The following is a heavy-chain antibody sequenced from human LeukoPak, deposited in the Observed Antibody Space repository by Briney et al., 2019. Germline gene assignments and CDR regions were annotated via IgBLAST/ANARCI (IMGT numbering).Heavy chain of an antibody. D-gene: IGHD6-6*01. V-gene: IGHV3-30*03. CDR3: ARSSIAAHYFDY. Sequence: PGGSLRLSCAASGFTFSSYSMNWVRQAPGKGLEWVAVISYDGSNKYYADSVKGRFTTSRDNSKNTLYLQMNSLRAEDTAVYYCARSSIAAHYFDYWGQGTLVTVSS. CDR2: ISYDGSNK. J-gene: IGHJ4*02. CDR1: GFTFSSYS.